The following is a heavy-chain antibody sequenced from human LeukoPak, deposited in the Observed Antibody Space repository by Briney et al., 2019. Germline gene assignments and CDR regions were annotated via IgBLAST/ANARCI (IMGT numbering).Heavy chain of an antibody. Sequence: SVKVSCKASGGTFSSYATSWVRQAPGQGLEWMGRIIPILGIANYAQKFQGRVTITADKSTSTAYMELSSLRSEDTAVYYCASPRGYSGYDSTLFDYWGQGTLVTVSS. D-gene: IGHD5-12*01. CDR1: GGTFSSYA. CDR3: ASPRGYSGYDSTLFDY. J-gene: IGHJ4*02. CDR2: IIPILGIA. V-gene: IGHV1-69*04.